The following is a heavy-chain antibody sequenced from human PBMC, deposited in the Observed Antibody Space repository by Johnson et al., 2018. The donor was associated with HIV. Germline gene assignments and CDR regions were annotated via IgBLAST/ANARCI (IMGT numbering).Heavy chain of an antibody. CDR3: AKEGGIRRVAWELRAYSFDI. J-gene: IGHJ3*02. V-gene: IGHV3-30*02. D-gene: IGHD1-26*01. Sequence: QVQLVESGGGVVQPGRSLRLSCAASGFTFSSYGMHWVRQAPGKGLEWVAFIRYDGSNKYYADSVKGRFTISRDNSKNTLYLQMNSLRAEDTAVYYCAKEGGIRRVAWELRAYSFDIWGQGTMVTVSS. CDR2: IRYDGSNK. CDR1: GFTFSSYG.